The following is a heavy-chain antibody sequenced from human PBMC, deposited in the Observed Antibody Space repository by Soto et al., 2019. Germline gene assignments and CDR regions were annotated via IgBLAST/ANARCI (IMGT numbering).Heavy chain of an antibody. CDR1: GGSFSGYY. Sequence: SETLSLTCAVYGGSFSGYYWSWIRQPPGKGLEWIGEINHSGSTNYNPSLKSRVTISVDTSKNQFSLKLSSVTAADTAVYYCASAPPSIAAAGNRSQYYYGMDVWGQGTTVTSP. D-gene: IGHD6-13*01. CDR3: ASAPPSIAAAGNRSQYYYGMDV. CDR2: INHSGST. J-gene: IGHJ6*02. V-gene: IGHV4-34*01.